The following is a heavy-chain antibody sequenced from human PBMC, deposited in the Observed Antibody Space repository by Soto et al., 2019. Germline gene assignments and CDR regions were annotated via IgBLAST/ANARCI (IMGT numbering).Heavy chain of an antibody. V-gene: IGHV3-53*01. Sequence: PGGSLRLSCAASGFTVSSNYMSWVRQAPGKGLEWVSVSYSGGSTYYADSVKGRFTISRDNSKNTLYLQMNSLSAEDPALYYCATITMRDSFDIWGQGTMVTVSS. CDR3: ATITMRDSFDI. D-gene: IGHD3-22*01. CDR2: SYSGGST. J-gene: IGHJ3*02. CDR1: GFTVSSNY.